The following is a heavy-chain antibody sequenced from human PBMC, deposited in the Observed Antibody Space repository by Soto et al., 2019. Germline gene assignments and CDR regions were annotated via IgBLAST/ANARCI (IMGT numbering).Heavy chain of an antibody. V-gene: IGHV3-23*01. Sequence: GGSLRLSCAASGFTFSSYAMSWVRQAPGKGLEWVSAISGSGGSTYYADSVKGRFTISRDNSKNTLYLQMNSLRAEDTAVYYCAKDYPSLTTVTTYFDYWGQGTLVTVSS. CDR3: AKDYPSLTTVTTYFDY. CDR1: GFTFSSYA. D-gene: IGHD4-17*01. J-gene: IGHJ4*02. CDR2: ISGSGGST.